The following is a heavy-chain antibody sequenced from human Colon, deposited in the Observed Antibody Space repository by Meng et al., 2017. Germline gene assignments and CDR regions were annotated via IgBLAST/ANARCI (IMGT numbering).Heavy chain of an antibody. CDR2: INPDGTTT. CDR3: ATYYTPDY. V-gene: IGHV3-74*02. CDR1: GFPFSSYW. Sequence: LGVCGGGCVKPGGSLSLACAASGFPFSSYWMHWVRQVPGKGLVWGSRINPDGTTTAYADSVKDRFAISRDNTKNTLYLHMNSLRAEDTAVYYCATYYTPDYWGQGTLVTVSS. J-gene: IGHJ4*02. D-gene: IGHD3-3*01.